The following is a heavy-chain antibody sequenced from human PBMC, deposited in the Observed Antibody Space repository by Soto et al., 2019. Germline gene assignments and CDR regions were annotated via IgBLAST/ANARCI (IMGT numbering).Heavy chain of an antibody. J-gene: IGHJ4*02. D-gene: IGHD6-19*01. Sequence: GGSLRLSCAASGFTVSSNYMSWVRQAPGKGPEWVSVIFSDGSKYYADSVKVRFTISRDNSKNTPYLQMNSLRAEDTAVYFCARDVSSGWYYFDYWGQGTLVTVSS. CDR2: IFSDGSK. CDR3: ARDVSSGWYYFDY. CDR1: GFTVSSNY. V-gene: IGHV3-66*01.